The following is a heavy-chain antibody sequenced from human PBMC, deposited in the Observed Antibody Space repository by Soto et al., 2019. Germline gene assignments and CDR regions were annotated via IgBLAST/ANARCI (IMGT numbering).Heavy chain of an antibody. CDR3: AKDGHANVRPLSYYMDV. V-gene: IGHV3-23*01. J-gene: IGHJ6*03. D-gene: IGHD2-8*01. Sequence: GGSPRLSCAASGFTFSSYAMSWVRQAPGKGLEWVSAISGSGGSTYYADSVKGRFTISRDNSKNTLYLQMNSLRAEDTAVYYCAKDGHANVRPLSYYMDVWGKGTTVTVSS. CDR2: ISGSGGST. CDR1: GFTFSSYA.